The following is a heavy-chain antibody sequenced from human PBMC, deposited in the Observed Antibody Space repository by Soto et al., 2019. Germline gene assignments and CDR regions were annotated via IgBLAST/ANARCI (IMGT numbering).Heavy chain of an antibody. J-gene: IGHJ5*02. V-gene: IGHV1-69*13. CDR2: IIPIFGTA. D-gene: IGHD2-2*01. CDR3: ARVGPYCISTSCYADWFDP. CDR1: GGTFSSYA. Sequence: SVNVSCKASGGTFSSYAISWVRQAPGQGLEWMGGIIPIFGTANYAQKFQGRVTITADESTSTAYMELSSLRSEDTAVYYCARVGPYCISTSCYADWFDPWGQGTLVTVSS.